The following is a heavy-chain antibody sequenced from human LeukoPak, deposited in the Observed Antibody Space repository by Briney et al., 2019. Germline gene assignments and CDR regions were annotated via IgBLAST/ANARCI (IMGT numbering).Heavy chain of an antibody. D-gene: IGHD3-3*01. V-gene: IGHV3-11*04. Sequence: GGSLRLSCAASGFTFSDYYMSWIRQAPGKGLEWVSYISSSSSTIYYADSVKGRFTISRDNAKNSLYLQMNSLRAEDTAVYYCARDPEYYDFWSGYYYYMDVWGKGTTVTVSS. CDR2: ISSSSSTI. CDR1: GFTFSDYY. J-gene: IGHJ6*03. CDR3: ARDPEYYDFWSGYYYYMDV.